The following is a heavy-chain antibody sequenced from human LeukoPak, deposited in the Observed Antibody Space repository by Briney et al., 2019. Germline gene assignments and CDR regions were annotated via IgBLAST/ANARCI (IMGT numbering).Heavy chain of an antibody. CDR3: ARAPITSPFYFYY. D-gene: IGHD2-2*01. V-gene: IGHV3-20*04. CDR2: INWSGGST. J-gene: IGHJ4*01. Sequence: PGGSLRLSCTASGFAFDEHGMSWVRQVPGKGLEWVSGINWSGGSTGYADPLRGRFTISRDNAKNSLYLQMDSLRAEDTALYYCARAPITSPFYFYYWGHGTLVTVSS. CDR1: GFAFDEHG.